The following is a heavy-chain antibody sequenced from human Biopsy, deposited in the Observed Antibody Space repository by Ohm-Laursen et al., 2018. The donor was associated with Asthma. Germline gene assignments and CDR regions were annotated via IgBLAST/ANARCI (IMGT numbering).Heavy chain of an antibody. V-gene: IGHV3-30-3*01. CDR2: ITFDGSTQ. D-gene: IGHD6-13*01. CDR3: SRDTLGYYFDI. CDR1: GFAVSRDH. Sequence: SLRLSCAASGFAVSRDHMHWARQAPGKGLEWVAVITFDGSTQHYGDSVKGRFTISRDNSKNMLFLQMNSLRAEDTAVYYCSRDTLGYYFDIWGQGTQVTVSS. J-gene: IGHJ4*02.